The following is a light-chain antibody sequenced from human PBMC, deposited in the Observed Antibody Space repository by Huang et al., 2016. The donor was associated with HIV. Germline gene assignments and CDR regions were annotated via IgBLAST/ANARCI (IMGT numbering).Light chain of an antibody. CDR2: RAA. CDR1: QNVTDS. J-gene: IGKJ4*01. CDR3: QERIQWPRLT. V-gene: IGKV3-11*01. Sequence: EIVLTQSPATLSLSPGERATLSCRASQNVTDSLAWYRQKPGQAPSLLIYRAANRATGTPARFSGSGSGTDFTVTISSLEPEDFAIYYCQERIQWPRLTFGGGTKVEIK.